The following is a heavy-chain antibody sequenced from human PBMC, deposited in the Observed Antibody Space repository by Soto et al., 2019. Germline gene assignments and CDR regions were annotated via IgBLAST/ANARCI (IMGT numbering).Heavy chain of an antibody. D-gene: IGHD1-26*01. CDR3: ARQEDSGTNSPLDY. CDR2: ISAGGGTT. CDR1: GFTFNIHA. V-gene: IGHV3-23*01. Sequence: EVQMLESGGGLLQPGGSLRLSCAASGFTFNIHAMSWVRQAPRKGLEWISVISAGGGTTDYADSVKGLFTISRDNSKNTLYLQMNSLRAEDTAVYYCARQEDSGTNSPLDYWGQGTLVTVSS. J-gene: IGHJ4*02.